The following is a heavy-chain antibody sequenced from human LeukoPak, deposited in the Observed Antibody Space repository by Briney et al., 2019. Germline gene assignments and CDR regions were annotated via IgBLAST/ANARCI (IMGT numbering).Heavy chain of an antibody. J-gene: IGHJ4*02. Sequence: GASVKVSCKASGYTFTAHYMHWVRQAPGQGLEWVGWISPNSGGTNYAQKFQGRVTMTRDTSISTAYMELSRLISDDTAVYYCARDGSAAGDTDYWGQGTLVTVSS. CDR1: GYTFTAHY. CDR3: ARDGSAAGDTDY. V-gene: IGHV1-2*02. D-gene: IGHD6-13*01. CDR2: ISPNSGGT.